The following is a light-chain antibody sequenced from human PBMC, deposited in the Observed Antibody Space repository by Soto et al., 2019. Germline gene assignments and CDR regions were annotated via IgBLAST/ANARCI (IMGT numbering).Light chain of an antibody. CDR1: GSDIATFNY. CDR2: QVT. Sequence: QSVLAQAASVSGSPGQSITISCTGSGSDIATFNYVSWYQQYPGKAPKLLIYQVTSRASGVSHRFSGSKSGNTAALTISGLQPEDEAEYYCNSYPSTSSSVFGSGPNATV. CDR3: NSYPSTSSSV. J-gene: IGLJ1*01. V-gene: IGLV2-14*01.